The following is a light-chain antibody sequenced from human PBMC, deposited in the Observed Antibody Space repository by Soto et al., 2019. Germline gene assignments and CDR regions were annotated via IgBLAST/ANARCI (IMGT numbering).Light chain of an antibody. J-gene: IGLJ2*01. V-gene: IGLV1-47*01. CDR3: AAWEYSLCGVV. CDR2: RTN. CDR1: SSNIGGNF. Sequence: QSVLTQPPSASGTPRQRVTIPCSGSSSNIGGNFIYWYQQLPGTAPKLLSVRTNQRPSGVPDRFSGSKSGTSASLAISGLRSADEGDYRCAAWEYSLCGVVFGGGTQRTVL.